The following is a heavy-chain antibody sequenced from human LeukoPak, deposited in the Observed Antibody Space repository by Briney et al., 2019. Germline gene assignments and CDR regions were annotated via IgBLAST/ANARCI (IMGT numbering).Heavy chain of an antibody. CDR1: GFTFSDYY. J-gene: IGHJ4*02. D-gene: IGHD4/OR15-4a*01. Sequence: GGSLRLSCAASGFTFSDYYMSWIRQAPGKGLEWVSYISSSGSTIYYADSVKGRFTISRDNAKNSLYLQMNSLRAEDTAVYYCAKEHPSGATDYWGQGTLVTVSS. V-gene: IGHV3-11*01. CDR2: ISSSGSTI. CDR3: AKEHPSGATDY.